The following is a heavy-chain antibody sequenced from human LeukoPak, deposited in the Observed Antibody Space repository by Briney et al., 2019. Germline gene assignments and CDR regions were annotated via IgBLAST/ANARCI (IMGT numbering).Heavy chain of an antibody. CDR3: ARMSFAFDPSFFDY. CDR2: FYYSGGT. D-gene: IGHD3-3*01. V-gene: IGHV4-39*01. J-gene: IGHJ4*01. CDR1: GVSISDNNFY. Sequence: SETLSLTCSVSGVSISDNNFYWAWIRQPPGKGLEWIGIFYYSGGTYYNPSLQSRVTISGDTSKNLFSLHLRSATVADTAIYFCARMSFAFDPSFFDYWGNGALVPVSS.